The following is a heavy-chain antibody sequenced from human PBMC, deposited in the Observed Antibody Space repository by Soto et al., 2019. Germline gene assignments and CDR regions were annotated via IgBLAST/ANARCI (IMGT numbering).Heavy chain of an antibody. CDR2: ITVGNGNT. CDR3: AREHLAEYFGLDV. J-gene: IGHJ6*02. CDR1: GYTFTRYA. V-gene: IGHV1-3*01. Sequence: QVQLVQSGAEVKKPGASLKVSCKASGYTFTRYAIHWVRQAPGQRLEWMGYITVGNGNTLYPQKFQGRVTITRDTSASTAYMELGSLSSEDTAVYFCAREHLAEYFGLDVWGQGTTVAVSS.